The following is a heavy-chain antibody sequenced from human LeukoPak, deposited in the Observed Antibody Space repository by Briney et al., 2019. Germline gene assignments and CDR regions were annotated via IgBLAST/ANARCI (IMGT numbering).Heavy chain of an antibody. CDR3: TRDKYGGTFDP. CDR2: VSADGSST. V-gene: IGHV3-74*01. D-gene: IGHD2-15*01. CDR1: GFSFRSYW. J-gene: IGHJ5*02. Sequence: GGSLRLPCVASGFSFRSYWMHWVRQVPGKGLVWVSRVSADGSSTSYADAVKGRFTISRDNAKNTVDLQMSGLRAEDTAIYYCTRDKYGGTFDPWGQGTLVTVSS.